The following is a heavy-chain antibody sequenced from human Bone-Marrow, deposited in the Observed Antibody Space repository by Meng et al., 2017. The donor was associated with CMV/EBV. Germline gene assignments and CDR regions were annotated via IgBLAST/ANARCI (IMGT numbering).Heavy chain of an antibody. V-gene: IGHV3-11*04. CDR1: GFTFSDYY. Sequence: GESLKISCAASGFTFSDYYMSWIRQAPGKGLEWVSYISSSGSTIYYADSVKGRFTISRDNAKNSLYLQMNSLRAEDTAVYYCARDLYSHYYYGLDVWGQGTTVTVSS. J-gene: IGHJ6*02. CDR3: ARDLYSHYYYGLDV. CDR2: ISSSGSTI. D-gene: IGHD2-8*01.